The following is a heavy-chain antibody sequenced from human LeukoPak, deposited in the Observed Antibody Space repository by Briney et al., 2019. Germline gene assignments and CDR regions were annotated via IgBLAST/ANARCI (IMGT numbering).Heavy chain of an antibody. CDR3: ARWGVHGTTTYCFDY. V-gene: IGHV1-18*04. CDR1: GYSFTNYG. CDR2: ISGENGNT. J-gene: IGHJ4*02. Sequence: ASVRVSCKTSGYSFTNYGVSWVRQAPGQGPEWMGWISGENGNTSYAQKFQARFTMTTDTSTGTAYMELRSLRSDDTAVYYCARWGVHGTTTYCFDYWGQGSQVTVSS. D-gene: IGHD2/OR15-2a*01.